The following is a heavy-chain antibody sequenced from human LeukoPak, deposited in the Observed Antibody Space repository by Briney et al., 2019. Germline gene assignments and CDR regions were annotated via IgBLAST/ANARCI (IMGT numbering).Heavy chain of an antibody. V-gene: IGHV1-69*13. J-gene: IGHJ6*02. CDR3: ARDRGYSYGTHYGMDV. CDR1: GGTFSSYA. CDR2: IIPIFGTA. Sequence: ASVKVSCKASGGTFSSYAISWVRQAPGQGLEWMGGIIPIFGTANYAQKFQGRVTITADGSTSTAYMELSSLRSEDTAVYYCARDRGYSYGTHYGMDVWGQGTTVTVSS. D-gene: IGHD5-18*01.